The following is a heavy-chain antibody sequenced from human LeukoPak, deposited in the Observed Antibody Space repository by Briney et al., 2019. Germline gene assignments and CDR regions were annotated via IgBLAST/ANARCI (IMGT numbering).Heavy chain of an antibody. J-gene: IGHJ6*03. Sequence: ASVKVSCKASGYTFTSYDINWVRQATGQGLEWMGWMNPNSGNTGYAQKFQGRVTMTRNTSISTAYMELSSLRSEDTAVYYCARGPRGGSSWLVYYYYYYMDVWGKGTTVTVSS. CDR3: ARGPRGGSSWLVYYYYYYMDV. D-gene: IGHD6-13*01. CDR2: MNPNSGNT. CDR1: GYTFTSYD. V-gene: IGHV1-8*01.